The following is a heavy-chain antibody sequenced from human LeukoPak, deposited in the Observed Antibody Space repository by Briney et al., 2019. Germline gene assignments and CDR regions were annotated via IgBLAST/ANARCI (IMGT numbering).Heavy chain of an antibody. CDR3: AKSKERITIFGVVRMGIYYFDY. J-gene: IGHJ4*02. Sequence: PGGSLRLSCAASGFTFSSYEMNWVRQAPGKGLEWVSYISSSGSTIYYADSVKGRFTISRDNSKNTLYLQMNSLRAEDTAVYYCAKSKERITIFGVVRMGIYYFDYWGQGTLVTVSS. V-gene: IGHV3-48*03. CDR2: ISSSGSTI. D-gene: IGHD3-3*01. CDR1: GFTFSSYE.